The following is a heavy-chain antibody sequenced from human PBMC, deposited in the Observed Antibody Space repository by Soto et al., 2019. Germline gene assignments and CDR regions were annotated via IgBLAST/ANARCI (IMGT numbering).Heavy chain of an antibody. J-gene: IGHJ5*02. CDR2: IYHSGST. V-gene: IGHV4-4*02. Sequence: SETLSLTCAVSGGSISSSNWWSWVRQPPGKGLEWIGEIYHSGSTNYNPSLKSRVTISVDKSKNQFSLKLSSVTAADTAVYYCATGLVVTAAIQDWLDPWGQGTLVTVYS. CDR1: GGSISSSNW. CDR3: ATGLVVTAAIQDWLDP. D-gene: IGHD2-2*02.